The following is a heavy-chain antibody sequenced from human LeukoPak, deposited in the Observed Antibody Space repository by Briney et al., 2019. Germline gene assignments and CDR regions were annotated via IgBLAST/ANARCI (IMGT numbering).Heavy chain of an antibody. V-gene: IGHV3-48*04. CDR2: ISSSSSTI. J-gene: IGHJ4*02. CDR3: ARDQYGGSPDY. Sequence: GGSLRLSCAASGFTFSSYSMNWVRQAPGKGLEWVSYISSSSSTIYYADSVKGRFTISRDNAKNSLYLQMNSLRAEDTAVYYCARDQYGGSPDYWGQGTLVTVSS. CDR1: GFTFSSYS. D-gene: IGHD4-23*01.